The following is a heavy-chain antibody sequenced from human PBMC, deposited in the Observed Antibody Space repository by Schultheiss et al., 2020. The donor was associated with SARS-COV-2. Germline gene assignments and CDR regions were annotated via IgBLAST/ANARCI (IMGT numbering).Heavy chain of an antibody. CDR1: GYTFTGYY. V-gene: IGHV1-2*02. D-gene: IGHD1-20*01. J-gene: IGHJ6*02. CDR2: INPNSGGT. Sequence: ASVKVSCKASGYTFTGYYMHWVRQAPGQGLEWMGWINPNSGGTNYAQKFQGRVTMTRDTSISTAYMELRSLRSDDTAVYYCASRVTGAKSYYYYGMDVWGQGTTVTVSS. CDR3: ASRVTGAKSYYYYGMDV.